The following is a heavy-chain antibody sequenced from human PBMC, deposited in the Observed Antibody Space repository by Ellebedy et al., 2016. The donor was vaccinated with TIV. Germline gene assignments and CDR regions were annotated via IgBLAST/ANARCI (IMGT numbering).Heavy chain of an antibody. V-gene: IGHV3-21*01. CDR2: ISSSSYI. D-gene: IGHD2-21*02. J-gene: IGHJ3*02. Sequence: GESLKISCAASGFTFSSYSMNWVRQAPGKGLEWVSSISSSSYIYYADSVKGRFTISRDNAKNSLYLQMNSLRAEDTAVYYCARDLCLDCGGDPRAFDIWGQGTMVTVSS. CDR3: ARDLCLDCGGDPRAFDI. CDR1: GFTFSSYS.